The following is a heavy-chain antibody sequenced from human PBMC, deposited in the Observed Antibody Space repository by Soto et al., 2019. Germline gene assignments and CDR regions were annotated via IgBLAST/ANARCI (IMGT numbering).Heavy chain of an antibody. CDR2: MNPNSGNT. Sequence: QVQLVQSGAEVKKPGASVKVSCKASGCTFTSYDINWVREATGQGLEWMGWMNPNSGNTGYAQKFQGRVTMTRNTSRSTAYMELSSLRSEDTAVYYCARGSSYSSSWYMPEYFQHWGQGTLVTVSS. V-gene: IGHV1-8*01. D-gene: IGHD6-13*01. CDR3: ARGSSYSSSWYMPEYFQH. CDR1: GCTFTSYD. J-gene: IGHJ1*01.